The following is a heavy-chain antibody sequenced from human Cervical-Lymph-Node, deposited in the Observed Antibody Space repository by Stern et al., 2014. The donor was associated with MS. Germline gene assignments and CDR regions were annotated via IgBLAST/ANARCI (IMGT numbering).Heavy chain of an antibody. J-gene: IGHJ6*02. CDR3: ARTVFTTDGNHQAIDGMDV. CDR2: VDWDDDK. CDR1: GFSLTTSGMC. Sequence: QVTLKESGPALVRPTETLTLTCTFSGFSLTTSGMCVSWIRQPPGKALEWLALVDWDDDKYYSPSLKTRLTISKDTSERQVVLIMTSVDPVDTATYYCARTVFTTDGNHQAIDGMDVWGQGTTVTVSS. D-gene: IGHD1-14*01. V-gene: IGHV2-70*01.